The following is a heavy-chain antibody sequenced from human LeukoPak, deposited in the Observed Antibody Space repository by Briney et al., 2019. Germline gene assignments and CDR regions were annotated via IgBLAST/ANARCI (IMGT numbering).Heavy chain of an antibody. Sequence: GGSLRLSCAASGFTFSSYAMHWVRQAPGKGLEWVAVISYDGSNKYYADSVKGRFTVSRDNSKNTLYLQMNSLRAEDTAAYYCARDRRDYGFRPEVDYWGQGTLVTVSS. CDR1: GFTFSSYA. D-gene: IGHD4-17*01. V-gene: IGHV3-30-3*01. CDR2: ISYDGSNK. J-gene: IGHJ4*02. CDR3: ARDRRDYGFRPEVDY.